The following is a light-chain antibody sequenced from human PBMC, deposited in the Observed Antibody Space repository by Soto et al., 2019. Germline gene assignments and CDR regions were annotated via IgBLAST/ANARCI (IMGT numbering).Light chain of an antibody. CDR2: GAS. Sequence: EIVLTQSPGTLSLSPGDRATLSCRASQSVSSNYLAWYQQQKPGQAPRLLIYGASSRATGVPDRFSGSGSGTDFTLAISRLEPEDGVVYYCQQYGDSSWTFGQGTKVDIK. V-gene: IGKV3-20*01. J-gene: IGKJ1*01. CDR1: QSVSSNY. CDR3: QQYGDSSWT.